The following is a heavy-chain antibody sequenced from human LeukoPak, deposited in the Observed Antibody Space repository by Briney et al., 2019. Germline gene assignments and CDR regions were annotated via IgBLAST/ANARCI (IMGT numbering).Heavy chain of an antibody. CDR2: IASSSTYI. CDR1: GFTFSTYN. CDR3: ARDPYSGGYGDYYYYYMDL. V-gene: IGHV3-21*01. J-gene: IGHJ6*03. Sequence: GGSLRLSCAASGFTFSTYNMNWVRQAPGKGLEWVSSIASSSTYIYYADSVKGRFTISRDNAKNSLYLQMDSLRAEDTAVYYCARDPYSGGYGDYYYYYMDLWGQGTTVTISS. D-gene: IGHD1-26*01.